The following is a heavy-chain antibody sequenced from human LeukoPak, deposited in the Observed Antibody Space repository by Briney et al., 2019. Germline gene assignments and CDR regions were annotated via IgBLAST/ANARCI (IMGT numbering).Heavy chain of an antibody. J-gene: IGHJ4*02. D-gene: IGHD1-1*01. V-gene: IGHV3-23*01. CDR2: ISGSGGST. CDR3: AKDFSWNLEIGTEYFDY. Sequence: PGGSLRLSCAASGFTFSSYGMSWVRQAPGKGLEWVSAISGSGGSTYYADSVKGRFTISRDNSKNTLYLQMNSLRAEDTAVYYCAKDFSWNLEIGTEYFDYWGQGTLVTVSS. CDR1: GFTFSSYG.